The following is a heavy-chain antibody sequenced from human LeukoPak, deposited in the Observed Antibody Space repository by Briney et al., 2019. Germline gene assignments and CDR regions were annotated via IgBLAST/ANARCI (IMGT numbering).Heavy chain of an antibody. D-gene: IGHD5-12*01. V-gene: IGHV3-53*01. Sequence: PGGSLRLSCAASGFTVTSNYMTWVRQAPGKGLEWVSVISSGGNTYYADSVKGRFTISRDNSKNTVYLQMNGLSAEDTAVYYCAREVRGYYFDYWGQGTLVTASS. CDR2: ISSGGNT. CDR1: GFTVTSNY. J-gene: IGHJ4*02. CDR3: AREVRGYYFDY.